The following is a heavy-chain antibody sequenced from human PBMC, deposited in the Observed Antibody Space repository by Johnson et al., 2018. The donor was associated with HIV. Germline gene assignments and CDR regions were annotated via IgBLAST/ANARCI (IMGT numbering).Heavy chain of an antibody. CDR2: ISYDGSNK. J-gene: IGHJ3*02. CDR3: AREGRLGSYLGGVAFDI. D-gene: IGHD1-26*01. CDR1: GFIFSDYY. Sequence: QVQLVESGGGLVKPGGSLRLSCVASGFIFSDYYMSWIRQAPGKGLEWVAVISYDGSNKYYADSVKGRFTISRDNSKNTLYLQMNSLRAEDTAVYYCAREGRLGSYLGGVAFDIWGQGTMVTVSS. V-gene: IGHV3-30*03.